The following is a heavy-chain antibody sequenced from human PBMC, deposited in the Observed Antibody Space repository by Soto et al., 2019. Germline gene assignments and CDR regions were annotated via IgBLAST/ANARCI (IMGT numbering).Heavy chain of an antibody. D-gene: IGHD6-19*01. J-gene: IGHJ6*02. Sequence: GESLRISCKGSGYSFTSYWIGWVRQMPGKGLEWMGIIYPGDSDTRYSPSFQGQVTISADKSISTAYLQWSSLKASDTAMYYCASSALAGPYHYGMDVWGQGTTVTVS. CDR1: GYSFTSYW. V-gene: IGHV5-51*01. CDR2: IYPGDSDT. CDR3: ASSALAGPYHYGMDV.